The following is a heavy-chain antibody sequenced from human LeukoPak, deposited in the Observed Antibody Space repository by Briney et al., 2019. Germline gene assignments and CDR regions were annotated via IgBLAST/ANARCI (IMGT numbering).Heavy chain of an antibody. CDR1: GDSIRSYY. CDR2: FYDSGTT. Sequence: TSETLSLTCTVSGDSIRSYYWSWIRQPPGKGLEWIGYFYDSGTTKCNPSLKSRVTISVDTSKNQFSLKLSSVTAADTAVYYCARPYSGGWYGAFNIWGQGTMVTVSS. J-gene: IGHJ3*02. V-gene: IGHV4-59*08. CDR3: ARPYSGGWYGAFNI. D-gene: IGHD6-19*01.